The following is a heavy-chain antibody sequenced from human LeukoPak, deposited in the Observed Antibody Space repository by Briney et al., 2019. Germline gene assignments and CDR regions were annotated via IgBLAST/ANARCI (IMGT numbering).Heavy chain of an antibody. CDR3: ASRPFCSSTNCYLNWFDP. V-gene: IGHV4-59*12. CDR2: IYYSGST. J-gene: IGHJ5*02. D-gene: IGHD2-2*01. CDR1: GGSISSYY. Sequence: SETLSLTCTVSGGSISSYYWSWIRQPPGKGLEWIGYIYYSGSTNYNPSLKSRVTMSVDTSKNQFSLKLSSVTAADTAVYYCASRPFCSSTNCYLNWFDPWGQGALVTVSS.